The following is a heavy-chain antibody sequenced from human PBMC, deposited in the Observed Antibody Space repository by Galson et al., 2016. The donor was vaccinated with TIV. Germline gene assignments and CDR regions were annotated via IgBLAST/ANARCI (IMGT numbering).Heavy chain of an antibody. CDR2: IYNDGST. V-gene: IGHV3-53*05. CDR1: GFTVSGNY. D-gene: IGHD2-21*01. Sequence: SLRLSCAASGFTVSGNYMTGVRQAPGKGLEWVSLIYNDGSTTYADSVKGRFSISRDNFKNTVYLQMNSLRADDTAVYYCARDRRHCGNECYLFYYYGMDVWGQGTTVTVSS. CDR3: ARDRRHCGNECYLFYYYGMDV. J-gene: IGHJ6*02.